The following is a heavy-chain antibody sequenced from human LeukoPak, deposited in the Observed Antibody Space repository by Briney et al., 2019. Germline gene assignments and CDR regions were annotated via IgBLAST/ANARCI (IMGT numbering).Heavy chain of an antibody. J-gene: IGHJ5*02. D-gene: IGHD2-15*01. V-gene: IGHV1-8*01. CDR3: ARDQDIVVVVAALRQREMGGFDP. Sequence: ASVKVSCKASGYTFTNYDINWVRQATGQGPEWMGWMNPKSGNTGYAQKFQGRVTMTRSTSISTAYMELSSLRSDDAAVYYCARDQDIVVVVAALRQREMGGFDPWGQGTLVTVS. CDR2: MNPKSGNT. CDR1: GYTFTNYD.